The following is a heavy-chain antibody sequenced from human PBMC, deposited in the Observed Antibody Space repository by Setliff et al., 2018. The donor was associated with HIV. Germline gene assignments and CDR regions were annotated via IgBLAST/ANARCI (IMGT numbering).Heavy chain of an antibody. Sequence: ETLSLTCAVSGFSINSGYYWGWIRQPPGKGLEWIGSIYQTGTTYYNPSLKSRVTISVDTSQNQFSLRLSSVTAADTAVYYCARGSGRFCSGGRCSAFDYWGRGTLVTVSS. CDR1: GFSINSGYY. CDR2: IYQTGTT. CDR3: ARGSGRFCSGGRCSAFDY. V-gene: IGHV4-38-2*01. D-gene: IGHD2-15*01. J-gene: IGHJ4*02.